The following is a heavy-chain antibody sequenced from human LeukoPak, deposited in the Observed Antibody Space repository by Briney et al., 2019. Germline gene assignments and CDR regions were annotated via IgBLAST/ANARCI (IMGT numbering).Heavy chain of an antibody. CDR3: ATCGGDCSTYWYFAL. J-gene: IGHJ2*01. D-gene: IGHD2-21*02. CDR1: GGSISSGGYY. CDR2: IYYSGST. V-gene: IGHV4-31*03. Sequence: SQTLSLTCTVSGGSISSGGYYWTWIRQHPGKGLGWIGYIYYSGSTYYNPSLKSRVTISVDTSKNQVSLKLSSVTAADTAVYYCATCGGDCSTYWYFALWGRGTLVTVSS.